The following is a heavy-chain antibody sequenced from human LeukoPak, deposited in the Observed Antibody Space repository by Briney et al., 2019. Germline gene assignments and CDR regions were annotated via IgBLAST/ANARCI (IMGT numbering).Heavy chain of an antibody. V-gene: IGHV1-2*02. CDR2: INPNSGGT. Sequence: GASVKVSCKASGYTFTGYYLHWVRQAPGQGLEWMGWINPNSGGTYYSQKFQGRVTMTRDTSISTAYMEVSRLRSDDTVVYYCAMSHSLGGSQQLPALDYWGQGTLVTVSS. CDR1: GYTFTGYY. CDR3: AMSHSLGGSQQLPALDY. J-gene: IGHJ4*02. D-gene: IGHD6-13*01.